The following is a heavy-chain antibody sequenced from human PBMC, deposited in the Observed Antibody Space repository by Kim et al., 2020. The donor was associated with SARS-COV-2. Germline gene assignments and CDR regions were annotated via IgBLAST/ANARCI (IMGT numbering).Heavy chain of an antibody. CDR1: GYTFNNYG. J-gene: IGHJ6*01. CDR3: GRRGGDLRSYGMDV. V-gene: IGHV1-18*01. CDR2: ISAQNGFT. Sequence: ASVKVSCKASGYTFNNYGITWVRQAPGQGLEWMGWISAQNGFTNYAQKFQGRVTMTTDTSTSTAYMELRSLRSDDTAVYYCGRRGGDLRSYGMDVWGQGTTVTVSS. D-gene: IGHD4-17*01.